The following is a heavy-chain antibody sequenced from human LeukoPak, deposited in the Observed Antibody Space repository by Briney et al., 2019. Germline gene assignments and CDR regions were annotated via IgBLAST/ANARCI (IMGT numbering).Heavy chain of an antibody. V-gene: IGHV1-69*04. CDR3: ATAMVRGVILSPPDYYYGMDV. J-gene: IGHJ6*02. D-gene: IGHD3-10*01. CDR2: IIPILGIA. CDR1: GGTFSSYA. Sequence: GASVKVSCKASGGTFSSYAISWVRQAPGQGLEWMGRIIPILGIANYAQKFQGRVTITADKSTSTAYMELSSLRSEDTAVYYCATAMVRGVILSPPDYYYGMDVWGQGTTVTVSS.